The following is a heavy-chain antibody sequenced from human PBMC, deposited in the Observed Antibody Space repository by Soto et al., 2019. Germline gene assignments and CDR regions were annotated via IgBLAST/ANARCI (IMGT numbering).Heavy chain of an antibody. CDR2: INGDNGNT. CDR1: GYSFSNNG. Sequence: QVQLVQSGAEVKKPGASVKVSCQASGYSFSNNGISWVRQAPGQGFEWMGWINGDNGNTNYAQKFQGRVTMTTDTSTSTAYMELRSLRSDDTAVSYFARDLGYGDYGTDFWGQGTLVTVSS. V-gene: IGHV1-18*04. CDR3: ARDLGYGDYGTDF. D-gene: IGHD4-17*01. J-gene: IGHJ4*02.